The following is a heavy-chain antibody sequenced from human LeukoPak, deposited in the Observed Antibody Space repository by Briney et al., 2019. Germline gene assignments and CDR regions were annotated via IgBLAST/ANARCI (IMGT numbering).Heavy chain of an antibody. V-gene: IGHV3-30*02. CDR3: VKDNPLDY. CDR1: GFTFSNYG. J-gene: IGHJ4*02. Sequence: GGSLRLSCAASGFTFSNYGMLWVRQAPGKGLDWVAFIRYDGNNKLYADSVKGRFTISRDNSKNTLYLHINSLRAEDTAVYYCVKDNPLDYWGQGTLVLVSS. CDR2: IRYDGNNK.